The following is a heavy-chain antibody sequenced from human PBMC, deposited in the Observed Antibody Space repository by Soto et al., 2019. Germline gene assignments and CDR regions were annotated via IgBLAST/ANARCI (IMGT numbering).Heavy chain of an antibody. CDR2: IYSGGST. CDR3: ARFYYDSSGYLPSPYYYYYGMDV. CDR1: GFTVSSNY. Sequence: GGSLRLSCAASGFTVSSNYMSWVRQAPGKGLEWVSVIYSGGSTYYVDSVKGRFTISRDNAKNSLYLQMNSLRAEDTAVYYCARFYYDSSGYLPSPYYYYYGMDVWGQGTTVTVSS. V-gene: IGHV3-66*01. D-gene: IGHD3-22*01. J-gene: IGHJ6*02.